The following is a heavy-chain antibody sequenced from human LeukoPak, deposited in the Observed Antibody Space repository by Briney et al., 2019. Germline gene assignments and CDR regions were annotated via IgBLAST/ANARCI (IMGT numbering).Heavy chain of an antibody. J-gene: IGHJ5*02. D-gene: IGHD4-17*01. Sequence: GGSLRLSCAASGFTFSSYGMHWVRQAPGKGLEWVAVISYDGSNKYYADSVKGRFTISRDNSKNTLYLQMNSLRAEDTAVYYCANDYGDYSNWFDPWGQGTLVTVSS. CDR2: ISYDGSNK. V-gene: IGHV3-30*18. CDR3: ANDYGDYSNWFDP. CDR1: GFTFSSYG.